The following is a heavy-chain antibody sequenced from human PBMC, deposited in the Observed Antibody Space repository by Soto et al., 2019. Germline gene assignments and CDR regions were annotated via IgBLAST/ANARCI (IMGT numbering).Heavy chain of an antibody. CDR1: GDTFTNYG. J-gene: IGHJ4*02. CDR3: ARDRSPYYYDSSGYPHY. Sequence: GASVKVSCKASGDTFTNYGFSWVRQAPGQGLEWMGWISVYSGNTNYAQSVQGRVTMTTDTSTSTAYMELRSLRSDDTAVYYCARDRSPYYYDSSGYPHYWGQGTLVTVSS. CDR2: ISVYSGNT. D-gene: IGHD3-22*01. V-gene: IGHV1-18*01.